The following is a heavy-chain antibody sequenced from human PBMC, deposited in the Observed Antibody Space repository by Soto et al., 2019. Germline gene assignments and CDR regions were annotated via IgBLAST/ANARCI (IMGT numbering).Heavy chain of an antibody. J-gene: IGHJ4*02. CDR3: SRVKYTDYVQSIDY. D-gene: IGHD3-10*02. CDR2: ISSSSSAI. CDR1: GFTFSSYE. Sequence: PGGSLRLSCAASGFTFSSYEMSWVRQAPGKGLEWVSYISSSSSAIYYADSVKGRFTISRDNAKNSLYLQMSSLRAEDTAVYYCSRVKYTDYVQSIDYWGQGTLVTVSS. V-gene: IGHV3-48*03.